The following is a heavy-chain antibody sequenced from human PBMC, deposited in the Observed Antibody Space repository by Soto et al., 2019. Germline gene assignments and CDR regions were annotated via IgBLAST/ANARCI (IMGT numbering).Heavy chain of an antibody. Sequence: LSLTCAVYGGSFSGYYWSWIRQPPGKGLEWIGEINHSGSTNYNPSLKSRVTISVDTSKNQFSLKLSSVTAADTAVYYCARGPGVASNYWGQGTLVTVSS. CDR1: GGSFSGYY. CDR3: ARGPGVASNY. V-gene: IGHV4-34*01. CDR2: INHSGST. J-gene: IGHJ4*02. D-gene: IGHD5-12*01.